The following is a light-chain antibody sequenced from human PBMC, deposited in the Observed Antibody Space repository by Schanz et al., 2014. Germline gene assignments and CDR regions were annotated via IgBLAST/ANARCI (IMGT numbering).Light chain of an antibody. J-gene: IGLJ2*01. Sequence: QSALTQPASVSGSPGQSITISCTGTSSDIGSYNLVSWYQQHPDKAPKLMIYEGSKRPSGVSNRFSGSKSGNTASLTISGLQAEDEADYYCSSYSSSRDVLFGGGTKLTVL. V-gene: IGLV2-14*02. CDR3: SSYSSSRDVL. CDR1: SSDIGSYNL. CDR2: EGS.